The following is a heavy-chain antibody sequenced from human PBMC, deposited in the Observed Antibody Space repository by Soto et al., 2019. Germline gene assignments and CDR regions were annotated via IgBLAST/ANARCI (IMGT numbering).Heavy chain of an antibody. CDR1: GGSISSYY. Sequence: QVQLQESGPGLVKPSETLSLTCTVSGGSISSYYWSWIRQPPGKGLEWIGYIYYSGRTNYTPSLNSRVTISVDTSKTQFSLKMSAVTAADTAVYYCARRYGDAFDIWGQGTMVTVSS. CDR3: ARRYGDAFDI. J-gene: IGHJ3*02. CDR2: IYYSGRT. V-gene: IGHV4-59*08. D-gene: IGHD4-17*01.